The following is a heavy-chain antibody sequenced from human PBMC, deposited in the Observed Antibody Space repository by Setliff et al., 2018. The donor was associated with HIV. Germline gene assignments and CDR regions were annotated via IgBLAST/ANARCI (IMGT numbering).Heavy chain of an antibody. CDR3: ARSGGIGNYHWDV. J-gene: IGHJ6*03. CDR1: GFTFSIYE. D-gene: IGHD3-16*01. V-gene: IGHV3-21*01. Sequence: GGSLRLSCAASGFTFSIYEMDWFRQAPGKGLEWVSSISYGSTYIYQSDSVRGRFTISRDDAKKSLYLQMNSLGAEDTAVYYCARSGGIGNYHWDVWGKGTTVTVSS. CDR2: ISYGSTYI.